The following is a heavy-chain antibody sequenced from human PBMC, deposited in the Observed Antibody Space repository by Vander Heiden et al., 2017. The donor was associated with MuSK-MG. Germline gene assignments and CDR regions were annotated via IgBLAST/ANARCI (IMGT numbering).Heavy chain of an antibody. J-gene: IGHJ3*02. CDR3: ARDTALRSGQLLDIAFDI. CDR1: GYTFTGDY. Sequence: QVQLVQSGAEVKKPGASVKVCCKAAGYTFTGDYLHWVRQAPGQGLEWMGWINPNSGGTNYAQTFQGRVTMTRDTSISTAYMELSRLRSDDPAVYYCARDTALRSGQLLDIAFDIWGQGTMVTVSS. CDR2: INPNSGGT. V-gene: IGHV1-2*02. D-gene: IGHD2-2*01.